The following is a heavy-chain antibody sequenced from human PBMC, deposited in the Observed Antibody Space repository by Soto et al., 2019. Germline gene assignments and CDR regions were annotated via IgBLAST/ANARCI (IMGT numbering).Heavy chain of an antibody. Sequence: GGSLRLSCAASGFSFRSYGMTWVRQAPGKGLEWVAVIWHDGNNKYHADSVQGRFTVSRDNSKNTLYLQMNYLRPEDSAVYYCARDRLTGTAEWHSLDSWGQGTQVTVSS. CDR1: GFSFRSYG. CDR2: IWHDGNNK. V-gene: IGHV3-33*01. D-gene: IGHD7-27*01. J-gene: IGHJ4*02. CDR3: ARDRLTGTAEWHSLDS.